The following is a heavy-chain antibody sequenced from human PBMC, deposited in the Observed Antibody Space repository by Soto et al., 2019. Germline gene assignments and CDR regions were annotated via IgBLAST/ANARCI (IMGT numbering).Heavy chain of an antibody. CDR3: AHRPVAAAENSFDP. CDR2: IYWDDDK. D-gene: IGHD6-13*01. CDR1: GFSLTTSGVG. Sequence: QITLKESGPTLVKPTETLTLTCTFSGFSLTTSGVGVGWIRQPPGKALEWLALIYWDDDKLYSPSLKSRLSITKDISKNQVVLTMTNIDPVDTGTYYCAHRPVAAAENSFDPWGQGTLVTVSS. V-gene: IGHV2-5*02. J-gene: IGHJ5*02.